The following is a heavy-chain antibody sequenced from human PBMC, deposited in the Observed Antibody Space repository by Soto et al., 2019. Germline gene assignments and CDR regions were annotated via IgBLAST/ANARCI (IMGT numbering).Heavy chain of an antibody. V-gene: IGHV3-23*01. CDR1: GFTFSNYA. Sequence: PGGSLRLSCAASGFTFSNYAMSWVRQAPGKGPEWVSGISASGGNTYYADSVKGRFTISRDNSKNTLYLQMNSLRAEDTAVYYCAKANGHDIVRSYYFDYWGQGTLVSVSS. CDR3: AKANGHDIVRSYYFDY. J-gene: IGHJ4*02. CDR2: ISASGGNT. D-gene: IGHD3-9*01.